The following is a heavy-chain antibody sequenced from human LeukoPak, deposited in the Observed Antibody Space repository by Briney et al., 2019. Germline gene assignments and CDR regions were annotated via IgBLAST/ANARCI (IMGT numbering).Heavy chain of an antibody. CDR3: ARGAYYYYMDV. Sequence: GGSLRLSCAASGFTFDDYAMPWVRQAPGKGLEWVSLISGDGGSTYYADSVKGRFTISRDNAKNSLYLQMSSLRAEDTAVYYCARGAYYYYMDVWGKGTTVTVSS. CDR1: GFTFDDYA. V-gene: IGHV3-43*02. J-gene: IGHJ6*03. CDR2: ISGDGGST.